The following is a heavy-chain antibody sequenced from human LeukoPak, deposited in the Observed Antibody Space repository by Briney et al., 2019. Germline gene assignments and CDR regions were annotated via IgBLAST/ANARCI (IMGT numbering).Heavy chain of an antibody. CDR1: AGSIRSYY. CDR3: ARSDGYGLVGI. Sequence: SETLSLTCTVSAGSIRSYYWSWIRQPPGKGLELIGYIFNSGSTNYNPSLKSRVTMSLDTSKSQFSLRLNSVTAADTAVYYCARSDGYGLVGIWGQGTMVTVSS. CDR2: IFNSGST. D-gene: IGHD3-10*01. J-gene: IGHJ3*02. V-gene: IGHV4-59*12.